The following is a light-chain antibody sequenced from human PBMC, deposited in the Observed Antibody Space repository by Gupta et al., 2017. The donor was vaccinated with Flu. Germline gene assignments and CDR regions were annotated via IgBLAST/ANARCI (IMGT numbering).Light chain of an antibody. J-gene: IGLJ2*01. CDR1: SGSIGINY. CDR2: EDN. CDR3: QSYVV. V-gene: IGLV6-57*01. Sequence: NFMLTPPHSVSESPGTTVTISCTRSSGSIGINYVQWYQQLPGTSPTNVIYEDNQRPSGVPDRFSGSIDRSTNAASLTIAGLKTEDEADYDSQSYVVFGGGTKLTVL.